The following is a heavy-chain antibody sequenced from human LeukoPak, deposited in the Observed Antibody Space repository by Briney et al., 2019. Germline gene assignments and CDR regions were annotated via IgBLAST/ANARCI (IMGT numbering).Heavy chain of an antibody. CDR3: ARDTPTGTTEYYYYGMDV. V-gene: IGHV3-21*01. Sequence: GGSLRLSCAASGFTFSNAWMSWVRQAPGKGLEWVASISTTSSYIYYADSVKGRFTISRDNAKNSLYLQMNSLRAEDTAVYYCARDTPTGTTEYYYYGMDVWGQGTTVTVSS. CDR2: ISTTSSYI. D-gene: IGHD1-7*01. J-gene: IGHJ6*02. CDR1: GFTFSNAW.